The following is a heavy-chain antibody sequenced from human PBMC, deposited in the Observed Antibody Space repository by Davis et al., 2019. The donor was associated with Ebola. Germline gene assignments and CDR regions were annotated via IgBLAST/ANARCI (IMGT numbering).Heavy chain of an antibody. D-gene: IGHD3-3*01. J-gene: IGHJ6*02. CDR3: ARFSQYYYYGMDG. CDR2: ISWNSGSI. V-gene: IGHV3-9*01. Sequence: SLKISCAASGFTFDDYAMHWVRQAPGKGLEWVSGISWNSGSIGYADSVKGRFTISRDNAKNSLYLQMNSLRAEDTALYYCARFSQYYYYGMDGWGQGTTVTVSS. CDR1: GFTFDDYA.